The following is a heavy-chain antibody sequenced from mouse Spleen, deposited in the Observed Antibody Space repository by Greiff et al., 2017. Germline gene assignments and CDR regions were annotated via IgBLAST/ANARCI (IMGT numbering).Heavy chain of an antibody. D-gene: IGHD2-3*01. J-gene: IGHJ4*01. CDR3: ARSYGDGYYVDYAMDY. CDR1: GYAFRSSW. CDR2: IYPGDGDT. V-gene: IGHV1-82*01. Sequence: VQLQQSGPELVKPGASVKISCKASGYAFRSSWMNWVKQRPGKGLEWIGRIYPGDGDTNYNGKFKGKATLTADKSSSTAYMQLSSLTSEDSAVYFCARSYGDGYYVDYAMDYWGQGTSVTVSS.